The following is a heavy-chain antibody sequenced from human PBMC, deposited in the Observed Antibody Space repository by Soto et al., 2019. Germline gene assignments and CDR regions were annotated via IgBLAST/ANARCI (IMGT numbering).Heavy chain of an antibody. Sequence: SVNVSCKASGYTFTNHGISWVRQAPGQGLEWMGWVSGYNDKTKSAQKFQGRVTMTTDTSTSTAYMELRSLRSDDTAVYYCARDFYTLPYLFDYCGQGSLVIVSA. CDR1: GYTFTNHG. J-gene: IGHJ4*02. CDR3: ARDFYTLPYLFDY. D-gene: IGHD1-26*01. V-gene: IGHV1-18*04. CDR2: VSGYNDKT.